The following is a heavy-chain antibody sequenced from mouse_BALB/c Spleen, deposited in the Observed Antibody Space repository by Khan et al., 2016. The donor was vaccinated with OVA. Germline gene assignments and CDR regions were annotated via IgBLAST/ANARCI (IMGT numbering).Heavy chain of an antibody. CDR1: GYSITSGYF. V-gene: IGHV3-6*02. CDR2: IRYDGDS. J-gene: IGHJ3*01. Sequence: EVQLVESGPGLVKPSQSLSLTCSVTGYSITSGYFWNWIRQFPGNKLEWMGYIRYDGDSNYNPSLKNRISIVRDTSKYQFFLKLNSVTPEDSATYYWARGGSSAPAWFTYWGQGTLVTVSA. CDR3: ARGGSSAPAWFTY. D-gene: IGHD3-1*01.